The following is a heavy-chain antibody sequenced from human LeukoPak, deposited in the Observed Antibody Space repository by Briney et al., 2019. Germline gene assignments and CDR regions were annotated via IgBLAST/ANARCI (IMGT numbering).Heavy chain of an antibody. CDR1: GFTFSSYW. CDR3: ARDREVRASSGGPWYFDS. V-gene: IGHV3-7*01. CDR2: IKEDGSEK. Sequence: GSLRLSCAASGFTFSSYWLSWVRQAPGKGLEWVADIKEDGSEKYYVDSVRGRFTISRDNAKNSLYLQMNSLRAEDTAVYYCARDREVRASSGGPWYFDSWGQGTLVAVSS. D-gene: IGHD6-19*01. J-gene: IGHJ4*02.